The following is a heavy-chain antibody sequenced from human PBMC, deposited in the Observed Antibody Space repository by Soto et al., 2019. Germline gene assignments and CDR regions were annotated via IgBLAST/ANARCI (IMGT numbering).Heavy chain of an antibody. CDR3: AREGGYCSGGSCYSGGLDY. CDR1: GFTFSSYA. D-gene: IGHD2-15*01. Sequence: QVQLVESGGGVVQPGRSLRLSCAASGFTFSSYAMHWVRQAPGKGLEWVAVISYDGSNKYYADSVKGRFTISRDNSRDTLYLPTNSLRTEDTAVYYCAREGGYCSGGSCYSGGLDYWGQGTLVTVSS. J-gene: IGHJ4*02. CDR2: ISYDGSNK. V-gene: IGHV3-30-3*01.